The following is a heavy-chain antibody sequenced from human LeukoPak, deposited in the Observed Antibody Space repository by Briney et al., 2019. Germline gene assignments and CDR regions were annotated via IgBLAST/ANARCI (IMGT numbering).Heavy chain of an antibody. V-gene: IGHV4-34*01. Sequence: SETLSLTCAVYGGSFSGYYWSWIRQPPGKGLEWIGEIIYSGSTNYNPSLKSRVTISVDTSKNQFSLKLSSVTAADTAMYYCARGVVRGVNPYYYYYGMDVWGQGTTVTVSS. CDR1: GGSFSGYY. D-gene: IGHD3-10*01. CDR3: ARGVVRGVNPYYYYYGMDV. CDR2: IIYSGST. J-gene: IGHJ6*02.